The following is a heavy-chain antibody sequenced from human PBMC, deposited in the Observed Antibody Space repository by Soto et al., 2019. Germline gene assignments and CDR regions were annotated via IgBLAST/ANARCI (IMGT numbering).Heavy chain of an antibody. CDR3: AKSSWSIVVVVAATIGPFDP. CDR1: GFTFSSYA. V-gene: IGHV3-23*01. Sequence: EVQLLESGGGLVQPGGSLRLSCAASGFTFSSYAMSWVRQAPGKGPEWVSAISGSGGSTYYADSVKGRFTISRDNSKNTLYLQMNSLRAEDTAVYYCAKSSWSIVVVVAATIGPFDPWGQGTLVTVSS. D-gene: IGHD2-15*01. CDR2: ISGSGGST. J-gene: IGHJ5*02.